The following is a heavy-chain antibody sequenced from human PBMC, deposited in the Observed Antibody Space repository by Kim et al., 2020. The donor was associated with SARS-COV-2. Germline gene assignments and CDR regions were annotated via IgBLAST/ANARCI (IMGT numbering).Heavy chain of an antibody. V-gene: IGHV3-30*03. CDR2: ISYDGSNK. CDR3: ASLSFSSSPFDY. Sequence: GGSLRLSCAASGFTFSSYGMHWVRQAPGKGLEWVAVISYDGSNKYYADSVKGRFTISRDNSKNKLYLQMNSLRAEDTAVYYCASLSFSSSPFDYWGQGTL. J-gene: IGHJ4*02. D-gene: IGHD6-13*01. CDR1: GFTFSSYG.